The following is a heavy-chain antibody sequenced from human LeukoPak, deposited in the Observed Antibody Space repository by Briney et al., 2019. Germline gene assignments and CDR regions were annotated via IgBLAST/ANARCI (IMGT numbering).Heavy chain of an antibody. CDR1: GFIFNNYG. V-gene: IGHV3-23*01. D-gene: IGHD3-22*01. CDR2: ISNDGGGT. CDR3: AKGSSGYFADL. Sequence: GGSLRLSCAASGFIFNNYGLIWVRQAPGKGLEWVSAISNDGGGTQYADSVKGRFTISRDNSKHTLFLQMNSLRAEDTALYYCAKGSSGYFADLWGQGTLVTVSS. J-gene: IGHJ5*02.